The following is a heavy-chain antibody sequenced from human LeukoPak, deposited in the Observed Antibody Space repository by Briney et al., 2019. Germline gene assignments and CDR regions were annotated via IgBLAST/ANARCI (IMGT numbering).Heavy chain of an antibody. J-gene: IGHJ6*04. CDR1: GYTFTSYG. V-gene: IGHV1-18*04. CDR3: AILEDGSGSYYNWGGLYGMDV. CDR2: ISAYNGNT. D-gene: IGHD3-10*01. Sequence: ASVKVSCTASGYTFTSYGISWVRQAPGQGLEWMGWISAYNGNTNYAQKLQDRVTMTTDTSTSTAYMELRSLRSDDTAVYYCAILEDGSGSYYNWGGLYGMDVWGKGTTVTVSS.